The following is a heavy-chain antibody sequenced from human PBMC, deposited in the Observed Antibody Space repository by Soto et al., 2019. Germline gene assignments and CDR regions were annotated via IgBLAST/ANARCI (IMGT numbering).Heavy chain of an antibody. CDR2: IYYSGST. CDR3: ARDLPRSGSYPYYYYGMDV. V-gene: IGHV4-31*02. D-gene: IGHD3-10*01. Sequence: TSETLSLTCTVSGGSISSGGYYWSWIRQHPGKGLEWIGYIYYSGSTYYNPSLKSRVTISVDTSKNQFSLKLSSVTAADTAVYYCARDLPRSGSYPYYYYGMDVWGQGTTVTVSS. J-gene: IGHJ6*02. CDR1: GGSISSGGYY.